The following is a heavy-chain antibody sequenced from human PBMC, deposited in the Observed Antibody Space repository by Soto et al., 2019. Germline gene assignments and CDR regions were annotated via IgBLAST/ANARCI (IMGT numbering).Heavy chain of an antibody. V-gene: IGHV4-59*08. CDR3: GRRWGGEFDY. D-gene: IGHD3-16*01. CDR1: GGSISSYY. Sequence: QVQLQESGPGLVKPSETLSLTCTVSGGSISSYYWSWIRQPPGKGLEWIVYIYYSGSTNYNPSLKSRVTISVDTSKNQFSLKLSSVTAADTAVYYCGRRWGGEFDYWGQGTLVTVSS. CDR2: IYYSGST. J-gene: IGHJ4*02.